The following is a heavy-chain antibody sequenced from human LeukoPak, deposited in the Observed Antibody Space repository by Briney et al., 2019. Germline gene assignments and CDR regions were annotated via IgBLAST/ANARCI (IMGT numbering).Heavy chain of an antibody. Sequence: GGSLRLSCAASGFTFSSYGMHWVRQAPGKGLEWVAVIWYDGSNKYYADSVKGRFTISRDNSKNTLYLQMNSLRAEDTAVYYCARDLWSFTRWLHKPNYFDYWGQGTLVTVSS. J-gene: IGHJ4*02. CDR1: GFTFSSYG. CDR2: IWYDGSNK. CDR3: ARDLWSFTRWLHKPNYFDY. D-gene: IGHD5-24*01. V-gene: IGHV3-33*01.